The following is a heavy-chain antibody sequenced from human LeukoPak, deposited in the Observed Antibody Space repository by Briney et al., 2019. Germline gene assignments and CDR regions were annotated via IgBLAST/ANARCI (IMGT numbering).Heavy chain of an antibody. J-gene: IGHJ4*02. CDR2: ISSSSSAI. CDR1: GFTFSDYW. V-gene: IGHV3-48*01. CDR3: AKRSSTSSGYFDF. D-gene: IGHD3-22*01. Sequence: PGGSLRLSCAASGFTFSDYWMNWVRQAPGKGLEWVSYISSSSSAIYYADSVKGRFTISRDNSKNTIYLQMNSLRAEDTAIYYCAKRSSTSSGYFDFWGRGTLVTVSS.